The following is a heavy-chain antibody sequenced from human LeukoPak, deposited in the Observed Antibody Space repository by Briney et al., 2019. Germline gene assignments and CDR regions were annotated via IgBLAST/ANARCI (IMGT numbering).Heavy chain of an antibody. CDR2: IYHSGST. D-gene: IGHD6-13*01. CDR3: ARSAGISSYYYYYYMDV. CDR1: GYSISSGYY. J-gene: IGHJ6*03. Sequence: SETLSLTCTVSGYSISSGYYWGWIRQPPGKGLEWIGSIYHSGSTYYNPSLKSRVTISVDTSKNQFSPKLSSVTAADTAVYYCARSAGISSYYYYYYMDVWGKGTTVTVSS. V-gene: IGHV4-38-2*02.